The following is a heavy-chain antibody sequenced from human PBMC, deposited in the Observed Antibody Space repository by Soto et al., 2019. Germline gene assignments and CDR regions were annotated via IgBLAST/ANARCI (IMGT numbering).Heavy chain of an antibody. CDR3: ARHDWARFYGMDA. D-gene: IGHD2-21*01. Sequence: PSETLSLTCSVSGGSIITSYYWGWIRQPPGKGLEWIGSIYYGGSTYYNSSLKSRVTIFVDTSKSQFSLMLGSVTAADTAVYYCARHDWARFYGMDAWGQGTTVT. V-gene: IGHV4-39*01. CDR1: GGSIITSYY. CDR2: IYYGGST. J-gene: IGHJ6*02.